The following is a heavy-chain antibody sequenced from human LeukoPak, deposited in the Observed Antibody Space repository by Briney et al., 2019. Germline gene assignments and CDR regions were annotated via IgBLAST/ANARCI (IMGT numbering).Heavy chain of an antibody. D-gene: IGHD6-19*01. CDR3: AGSSGWLFDY. CDR1: GFTFSKYW. J-gene: IGHJ4*02. CDR2: IKEDGSQI. Sequence: GGSLRLSCAGTGFTFSKYWMNWVRPAPGKGLEWVANIKEDGSQIYYADSVKGRFTISRDNPKNSVSLQMNSLRAEDTAVYYCAGSSGWLFDYWGQGTLVAVSS. V-gene: IGHV3-7*01.